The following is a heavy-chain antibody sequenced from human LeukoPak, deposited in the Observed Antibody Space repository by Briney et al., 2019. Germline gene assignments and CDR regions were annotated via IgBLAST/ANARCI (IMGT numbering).Heavy chain of an antibody. CDR3: ARDRAVATSHYFAY. Sequence: GGSLRLSCAASGFTFSSYAMHWVRQAPGKGLEWVAVISYDGSNKYYADSVKGRFTISRDNSKNTLYLQMNSLRAEDTAVFYCARDRAVATSHYFAYWGQGTLVTVSS. CDR2: ISYDGSNK. V-gene: IGHV3-30-3*01. CDR1: GFTFSSYA. D-gene: IGHD5-12*01. J-gene: IGHJ4*02.